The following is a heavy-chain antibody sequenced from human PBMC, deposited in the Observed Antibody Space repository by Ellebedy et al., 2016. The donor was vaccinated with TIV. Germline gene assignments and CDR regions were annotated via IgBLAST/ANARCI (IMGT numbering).Heavy chain of an antibody. D-gene: IGHD6-19*01. CDR3: ARDKGDDSGSKFDS. CDR1: GFTFSSYL. CDR2: IKQDGGET. J-gene: IGHJ4*02. V-gene: IGHV3-7*03. Sequence: GGSLRLSCAASGFTFSSYLMSWVRQAPGKGLEWVANIKQDGGETYYVDSLRGRFTISRDNAKRSLYLQMNSLRADDTAVYYCARDKGDDSGSKFDSWGQGTLVTVSS.